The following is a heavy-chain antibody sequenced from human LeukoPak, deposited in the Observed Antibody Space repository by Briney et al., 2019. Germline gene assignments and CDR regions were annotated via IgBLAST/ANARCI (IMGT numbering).Heavy chain of an antibody. D-gene: IGHD3-10*01. CDR1: GGSINNYY. Sequence: SETLSLTCTVSGGSINNYYWSWIRQPPGKGLEWIGFIYYSGSTNYNPSLKRRVTISVDTSTNQFSLTLSSVTAADTAVYYCASNMVRGVSDDFDIWGQGTMVTVSS. CDR3: ASNMVRGVSDDFDI. J-gene: IGHJ3*02. CDR2: IYYSGST. V-gene: IGHV4-59*01.